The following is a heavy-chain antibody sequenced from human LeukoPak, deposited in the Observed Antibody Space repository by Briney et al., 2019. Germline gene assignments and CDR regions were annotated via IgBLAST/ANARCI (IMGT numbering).Heavy chain of an antibody. D-gene: IGHD2-2*01. V-gene: IGHV3-53*01. Sequence: GGSLRLSCAASGFTVSDHYMSWVRRAPGQGLESVSLIYSGGTTLYADSVKGRFTISRDNSKNTLYLQMNSLRAEDTAVYYCARDRHQGAFDMWGQGTMVIVSS. J-gene: IGHJ3*02. CDR2: IYSGGTT. CDR1: GFTVSDHY. CDR3: ARDRHQGAFDM.